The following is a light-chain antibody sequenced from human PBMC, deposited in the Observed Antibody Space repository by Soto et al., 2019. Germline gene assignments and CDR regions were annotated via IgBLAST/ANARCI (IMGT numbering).Light chain of an antibody. V-gene: IGKV3-20*01. CDR1: QSVSSSY. CDR2: GAS. Sequence: VLTQYLGTLYLTRWEREHIHCRASQSVSSSYLAWYQQKPGQAPRLLIYGASSRATGIPDRFSGSGSGTDFTLTISRLEPEDFAVYYCQQYGSSPQTFGQGTKVAIK. J-gene: IGKJ1*01. CDR3: QQYGSSPQT.